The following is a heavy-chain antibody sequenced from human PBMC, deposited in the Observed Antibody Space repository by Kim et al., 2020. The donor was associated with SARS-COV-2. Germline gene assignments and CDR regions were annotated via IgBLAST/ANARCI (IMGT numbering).Heavy chain of an antibody. V-gene: IGHV4-34*01. CDR2: INHSGST. CDR1: GWSFSGYY. CDR3: SRDRRDGYNKYYYYGMDV. J-gene: IGHJ6*02. Sequence: SETLSLTCAVYGWSFSGYYWSWIRQPPGKGLEWIGEINHSGSTNYNPSLKSRVTISVDTSKNQFSLMLITVTAADTAVYYCSRDRRDGYNKYYYYGMDVWGQGTTVTVSS. D-gene: IGHD5-12*01.